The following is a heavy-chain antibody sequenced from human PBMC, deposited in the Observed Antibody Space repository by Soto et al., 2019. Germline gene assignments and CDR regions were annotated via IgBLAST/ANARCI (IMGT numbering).Heavy chain of an antibody. CDR2: IYHTGST. CDR3: ARSPTLWFGELCNFDY. Sequence: TLSLTCTVSGGSMSSGDYYWSWIRQPPGRGLEWIGFIYHTGSTYYSPSLKSRVAISVDTSKNQFSLKLSSVTAADTAVYYCARSPTLWFGELCNFDYRGQGTLVTVSS. D-gene: IGHD3-10*01. CDR1: GGSMSSGDYY. V-gene: IGHV4-30-4*01. J-gene: IGHJ4*02.